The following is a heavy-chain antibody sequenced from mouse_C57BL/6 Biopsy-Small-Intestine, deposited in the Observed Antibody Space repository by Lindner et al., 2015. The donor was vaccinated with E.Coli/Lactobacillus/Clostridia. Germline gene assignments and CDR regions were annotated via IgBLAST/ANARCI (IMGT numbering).Heavy chain of an antibody. V-gene: IGHV5-6*01. Sequence: VQLQESGGDLVKPGESLKLSCAASGFTFSSYGMSWVRQTPDKRLEWVATISSGGSYTYYPDSVKGRFTISRDNAKNTLYLQMSSLKSEDTAMYYCARHEITTVVATRAWFAYWGQGTLVTVSA. CDR2: ISSGGSYT. J-gene: IGHJ3*01. CDR1: GFTFSSYG. CDR3: ARHEITTVVATRAWFAY. D-gene: IGHD1-1*01.